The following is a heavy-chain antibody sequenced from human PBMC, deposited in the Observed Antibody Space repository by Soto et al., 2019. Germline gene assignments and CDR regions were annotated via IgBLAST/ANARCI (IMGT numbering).Heavy chain of an antibody. D-gene: IGHD5-18*01. J-gene: IGHJ6*03. Sequence: SETLSLTCTVSGGSISSYYLSWIRQPPGKGLEWIGYIYYSGSTNYNPSLKSRVTISVDTSKNQFSLKLSSVTAADTAVYYCARPQRGYSYGPMDVWGKGTTVTVSS. CDR2: IYYSGST. V-gene: IGHV4-59*01. CDR3: ARPQRGYSYGPMDV. CDR1: GGSISSYY.